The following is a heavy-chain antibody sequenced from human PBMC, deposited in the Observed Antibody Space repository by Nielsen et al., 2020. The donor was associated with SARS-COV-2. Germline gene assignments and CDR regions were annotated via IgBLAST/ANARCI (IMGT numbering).Heavy chain of an antibody. CDR1: GGSISSYY. CDR3: AREGRITGTTVWFDP. Sequence: SETLSLTCTVSGGSISSYYWSWIRQPPGKGLEWIGYIYYSGSTNYNPSLKSRVTISVDTSKNQFSLKLSSVTAADTAVYYCAREGRITGTTVWFDPWGQGTLVTVSS. J-gene: IGHJ5*02. CDR2: IYYSGST. D-gene: IGHD1-7*01. V-gene: IGHV4-59*12.